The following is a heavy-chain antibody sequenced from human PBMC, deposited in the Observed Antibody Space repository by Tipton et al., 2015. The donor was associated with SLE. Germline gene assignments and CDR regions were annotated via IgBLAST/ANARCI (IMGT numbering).Heavy chain of an antibody. CDR3: ARGGVGGYDYFDY. J-gene: IGHJ4*02. Sequence: TLSLTCSVSGGSITSHYWTWIRQSPGKELEWLAYVSYTGSATYNPSLRSRVSISLDTSENQFSLKVTSVTAADTAVYYCARGGVGGYDYFDYWGQGTLVTVSS. CDR1: GGSITSHY. CDR2: VSYTGSA. V-gene: IGHV4-59*08. D-gene: IGHD5-12*01.